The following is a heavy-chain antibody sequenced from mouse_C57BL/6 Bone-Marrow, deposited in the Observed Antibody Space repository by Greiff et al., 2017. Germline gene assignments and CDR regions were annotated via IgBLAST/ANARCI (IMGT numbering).Heavy chain of an antibody. Sequence: VQLQQSGAELARPGASVKMSCKASGYTFTSYTMHWVKQRPGQGLEWIGYINPSSGYTKYNKKFKDKATLTADKSSSTAYMQLSSLTSEDSAVYYCARRRKLGRGYAMDYWGQGTSVTVSS. CDR2: INPSSGYT. D-gene: IGHD4-1*01. J-gene: IGHJ4*01. V-gene: IGHV1-4*01. CDR1: GYTFTSYT. CDR3: ARRRKLGRGYAMDY.